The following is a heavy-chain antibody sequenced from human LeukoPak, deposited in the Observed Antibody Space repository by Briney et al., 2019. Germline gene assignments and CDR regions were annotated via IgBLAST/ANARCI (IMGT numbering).Heavy chain of an antibody. Sequence: GGSLRLSCAASGFTFNSYAMSWVRQAPGKGLEWVSTINGSGGSTYYTDSVKGRFTISRDNSRNTLYLQMNSLRAEDTAVYYCAKRTLVRGDVSTYFEFWGQGTLVTVSS. D-gene: IGHD3-10*01. CDR1: GFTFNSYA. V-gene: IGHV3-23*01. CDR3: AKRTLVRGDVSTYFEF. J-gene: IGHJ4*02. CDR2: INGSGGST.